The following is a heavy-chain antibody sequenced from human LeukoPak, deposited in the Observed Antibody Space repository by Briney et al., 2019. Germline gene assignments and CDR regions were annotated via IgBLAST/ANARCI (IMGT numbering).Heavy chain of an antibody. J-gene: IGHJ5*02. D-gene: IGHD2-15*01. CDR3: ARTRGCSGGSCYSDNWFDP. CDR1: GGSISSGGYY. Sequence: SETLSLTCTVSGGSISSGGYYWSWIRQHPGKGLEWIGYIYYSGSTYYNPSLKSRVTISVDTSKNKFSLKLSSVTAADTAVYYCARTRGCSGGSCYSDNWFDPWGQGTLVTVSS. V-gene: IGHV4-31*03. CDR2: IYYSGST.